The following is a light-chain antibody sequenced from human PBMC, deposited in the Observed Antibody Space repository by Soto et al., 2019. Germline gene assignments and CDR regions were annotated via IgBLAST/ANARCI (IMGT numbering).Light chain of an antibody. J-gene: IGKJ1*01. V-gene: IGKV3-20*01. CDR2: GAS. CDR3: YQYGSTPPT. CDR1: QSFSSIY. Sequence: TVLTQSPGTLSLSPGERATLSCRAIQSFSSIYLAWYQQTPGQAPRLLIYGASSRATGIPDRFSGSGSGTDFTLTISRLEPEDFVVFYCYQYGSTPPTFGQGTKVDIK.